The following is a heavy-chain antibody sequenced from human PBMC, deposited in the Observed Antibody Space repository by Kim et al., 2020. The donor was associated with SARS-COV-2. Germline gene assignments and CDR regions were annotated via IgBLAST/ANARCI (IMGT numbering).Heavy chain of an antibody. CDR3: ARDPYTLWFGELFSHYYYGMDV. CDR2: ISSSSSYI. D-gene: IGHD3-10*01. V-gene: IGHV3-21*01. J-gene: IGHJ6*02. Sequence: LSLTCAASGFTFSSYSMNWVRQAPGKGLEWVSSISSSSSYIYYADSVKGRFTISRDNAKNSLYLQMNSLRAEDTAVYYCARDPYTLWFGELFSHYYYGMDVWGQGTTVTVSS. CDR1: GFTFSSYS.